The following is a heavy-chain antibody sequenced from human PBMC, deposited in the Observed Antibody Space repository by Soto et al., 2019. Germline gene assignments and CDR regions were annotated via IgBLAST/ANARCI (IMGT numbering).Heavy chain of an antibody. CDR2: IYYSGST. D-gene: IGHD4-17*01. Sequence: RSLTCTVSGGSISSGGYYWSWIRQHPGKGLEWIGYIYYSGSTYYNPSLKSRVTISVDTSKNQFSLKLSSVTAADTAVYYCAREGYGGFHWFDPWGQGTLVTVSS. CDR1: GGSISSGGYY. CDR3: AREGYGGFHWFDP. V-gene: IGHV4-31*03. J-gene: IGHJ5*02.